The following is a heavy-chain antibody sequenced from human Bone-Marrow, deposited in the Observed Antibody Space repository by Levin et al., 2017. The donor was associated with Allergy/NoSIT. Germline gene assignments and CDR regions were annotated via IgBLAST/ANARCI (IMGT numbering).Heavy chain of an antibody. Sequence: ASVKVSCKASGYTFTGYYMHWVRQAPGQGLEWMGWINPNSGGTNYAQKFQGWVTMTRDTSISTAYMELSRLRSDDTAVYYCARGIAVAGTRKRAFDIWGQGTMVTVSS. CDR2: INPNSGGT. CDR1: GYTFTGYY. V-gene: IGHV1-2*04. J-gene: IGHJ3*02. D-gene: IGHD6-19*01. CDR3: ARGIAVAGTRKRAFDI.